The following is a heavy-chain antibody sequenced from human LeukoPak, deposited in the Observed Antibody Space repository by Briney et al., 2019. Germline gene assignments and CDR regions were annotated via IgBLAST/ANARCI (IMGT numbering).Heavy chain of an antibody. CDR1: GFTFSNAW. D-gene: IGHD3-10*01. CDR2: IKSKTDGGTT. CDR3: TTEESGGRGVDY. J-gene: IGHJ4*02. V-gene: IGHV3-15*01. Sequence: GGSLRLSCAASGFTFSNAWMSWVRQAPGKGLEWVGRIKSKTDGGTTDYAAPVKGRFTISRDDSKNTLYLQMNSLKTEDTAVYYCTTEESGGRGVDYWGQGTLVTVSS.